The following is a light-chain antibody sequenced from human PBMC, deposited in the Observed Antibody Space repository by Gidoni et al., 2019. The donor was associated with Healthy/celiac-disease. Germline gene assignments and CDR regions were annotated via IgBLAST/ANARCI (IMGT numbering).Light chain of an antibody. Sequence: EIVLTQSPATLSLSPGERATLSCRASQSVSSYLAWYQQKPGQAPRLLIYDASNRATGIPARFSGSGSGTDFTLTISSLEPEDFAVYYCQQRSTWPMYTFGQXTKLEIK. CDR2: DAS. CDR1: QSVSSY. CDR3: QQRSTWPMYT. V-gene: IGKV3-11*01. J-gene: IGKJ2*01.